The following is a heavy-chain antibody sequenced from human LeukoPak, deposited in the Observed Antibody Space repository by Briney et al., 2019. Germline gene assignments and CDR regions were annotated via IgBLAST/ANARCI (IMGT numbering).Heavy chain of an antibody. D-gene: IGHD3-10*01. CDR3: ARDRFGFGEPGDYQH. V-gene: IGHV6-1*01. J-gene: IGHJ1*01. CDR1: GDSVSSNSAA. Sequence: SQTLSLTYAISGDSVSSNSAAWNWIRQSPSRGLEWLGRTYYRSKWYNDYAISVKSRITINPDTSNNQFSLQLNSVTPEDTAVYYCARDRFGFGEPGDYQHWGQGTLVTVSS. CDR2: TYYRSKWYN.